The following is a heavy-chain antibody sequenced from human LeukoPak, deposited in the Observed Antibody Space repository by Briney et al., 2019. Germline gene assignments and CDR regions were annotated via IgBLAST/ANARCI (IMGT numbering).Heavy chain of an antibody. J-gene: IGHJ6*02. V-gene: IGHV4-59*01. Sequence: SETLSLTCTVSGGSISSYYWSWIRQPPXXXXEWIGXIYYSGSTNYNPSLKSRVTISVDTSKNQFSLKLSSVTAADTAVYYCARDVYYDFWSGYLYGMDVWGQGTTVTVSS. CDR2: IYYSGST. CDR1: GGSISSYY. CDR3: ARDVYYDFWSGYLYGMDV. D-gene: IGHD3-3*01.